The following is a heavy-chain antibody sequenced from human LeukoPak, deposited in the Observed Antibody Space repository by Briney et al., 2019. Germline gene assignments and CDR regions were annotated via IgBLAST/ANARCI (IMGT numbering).Heavy chain of an antibody. Sequence: PGGSLRLSCAASGFTVSSNYMSWVRQAPGKGLEWVSVIYSGGSTYYADSVKGRFTISRDNSKNTLYLQMNSLRAEDTAVYYCATLPTYYYDSSGYYTDYWGQGTLVTVSS. CDR2: IYSGGST. V-gene: IGHV3-53*01. J-gene: IGHJ4*02. CDR3: ATLPTYYYDSSGYYTDY. CDR1: GFTVSSNY. D-gene: IGHD3-22*01.